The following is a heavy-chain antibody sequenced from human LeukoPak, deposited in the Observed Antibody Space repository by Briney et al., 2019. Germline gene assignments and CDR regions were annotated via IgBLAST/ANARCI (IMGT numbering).Heavy chain of an antibody. V-gene: IGHV3-23*01. J-gene: IGHJ6*03. D-gene: IGHD7-27*01. CDR1: GFIFKDFP. Sequence: PGGSLRLSCAVSGFIFKDFPMTWVRQAPGKGLEWLSGISAGGDLTFHADSLKGRFTISRDNAKNSLYLQMNSLRAEDTAVYYCARDRSLRSLTGNSYMDVWGKGTTATVSS. CDR3: ARDRSLRSLTGNSYMDV. CDR2: ISAGGDLT.